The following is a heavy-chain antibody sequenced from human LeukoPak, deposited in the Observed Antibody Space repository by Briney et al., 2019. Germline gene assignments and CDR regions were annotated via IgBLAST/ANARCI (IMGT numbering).Heavy chain of an antibody. J-gene: IGHJ6*03. CDR2: IYYSGST. D-gene: IGHD3-16*02. V-gene: IGHV4-59*01. CDR1: GGSISSYY. CDR3: ARSLRAAASLYYYYMDV. Sequence: LETLSLTCTVSGGSISSYYWSWIRQPPGKGLEWIGYIYYSGSTNYNPSLKSRVTISVDTSKNQFSLKLSSVTAADTAVYYCARSLRAAASLYYYYMDVWGKGTTVTVSS.